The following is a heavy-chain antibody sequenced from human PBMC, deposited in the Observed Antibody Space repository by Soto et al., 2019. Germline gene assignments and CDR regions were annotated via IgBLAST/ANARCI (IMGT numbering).Heavy chain of an antibody. CDR3: GRGRSGQIVVFY. V-gene: IGHV1-2*02. D-gene: IGHD1-26*01. CDR1: GYTFTGHY. CDR2: IGPESGAT. Sequence: ASEKVSCKASGYTFTGHYMHWVRQAPEQGPEWMGEIGPESGATRYAQKFQGRVTMTMDTSITTVYMELNNLRPDDTAVYYCGRGRSGQIVVFYWGQGTPVTVSS. J-gene: IGHJ4*02.